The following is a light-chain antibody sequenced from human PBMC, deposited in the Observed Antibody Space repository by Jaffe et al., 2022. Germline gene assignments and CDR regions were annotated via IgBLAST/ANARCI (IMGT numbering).Light chain of an antibody. J-gene: IGKJ4*01. CDR1: QSLLHSNGYNY. Sequence: EIVMTQSPLSLPVTPGEPASISCRSSQSLLHSNGYNYLDWYLQKPGQSPQLLIYLGSNRASGVPDRFSGSGSGTDFALKISRVEAVDVGIYYCMQSLQTPLTFGGGTKVEIK. CDR3: MQSLQTPLT. CDR2: LGS. V-gene: IGKV2-28*01.